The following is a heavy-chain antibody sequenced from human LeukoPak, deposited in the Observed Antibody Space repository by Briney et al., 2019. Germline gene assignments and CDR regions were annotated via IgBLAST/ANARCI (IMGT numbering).Heavy chain of an antibody. CDR1: GFIFSSYW. D-gene: IGHD1-26*01. CDR2: IKQDGYEK. V-gene: IGHV3-7*01. J-gene: IGHJ4*02. CDR3: ARDKIVGPTTLDY. Sequence: GGSLRLSCTASGFIFSSYWMTWVRQAPGKGLEWVANIKQDGYEKYYVDSVKGRFTISRDNAKNSLYLQMNSLRADDTAIYYCARDKIVGPTTLDYWGQGTLVTVSS.